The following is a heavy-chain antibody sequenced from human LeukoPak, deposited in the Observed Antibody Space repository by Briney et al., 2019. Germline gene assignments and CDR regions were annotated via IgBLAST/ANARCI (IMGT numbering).Heavy chain of an antibody. J-gene: IGHJ4*02. Sequence: PSETLSLTCAVYGGSFSGYYWSWIRQPPGKGLEWIGEINHSGSTNYNPSLKSRVTISVDTSKNQFCLKLSSVTAEDTAVYYCAREEYYDILTGLGDYWGQGTLVTVSS. CDR1: GGSFSGYY. CDR3: AREEYYDILTGLGDY. CDR2: INHSGST. D-gene: IGHD3-9*01. V-gene: IGHV4-34*01.